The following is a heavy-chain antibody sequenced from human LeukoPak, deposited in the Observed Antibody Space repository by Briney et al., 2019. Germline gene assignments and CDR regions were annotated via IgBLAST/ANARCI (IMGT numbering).Heavy chain of an antibody. Sequence: SVKVSCKASGGTFSSYAISWVRQAPGQGLEWMGGIIPIFGTANYAQKFQGRVTITADESTSTVYMELSSLRSEDTAVYYCARGAIEAVAGHRNHYYYGMDVWGQGTTVTVSS. V-gene: IGHV1-69*13. J-gene: IGHJ6*02. CDR1: GGTFSSYA. D-gene: IGHD6-19*01. CDR3: ARGAIEAVAGHRNHYYYGMDV. CDR2: IIPIFGTA.